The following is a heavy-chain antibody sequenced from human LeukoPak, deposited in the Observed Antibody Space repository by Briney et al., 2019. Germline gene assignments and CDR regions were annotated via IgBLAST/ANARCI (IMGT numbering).Heavy chain of an antibody. V-gene: IGHV4-4*07. J-gene: IGHJ6*02. CDR2: IYTSGST. CDR3: ARLDCSGGSCIYYGMDV. Sequence: SETLSLTCTVPGGSISSYYWSWIRQPAGKGLEWIGRIYTSGSTNYNPSLKSRVTMSVDTSKNQFSLKLSSVTAADTAVYYCARLDCSGGSCIYYGMDVWGQGTTVTVSS. D-gene: IGHD2-15*01. CDR1: GGSISSYY.